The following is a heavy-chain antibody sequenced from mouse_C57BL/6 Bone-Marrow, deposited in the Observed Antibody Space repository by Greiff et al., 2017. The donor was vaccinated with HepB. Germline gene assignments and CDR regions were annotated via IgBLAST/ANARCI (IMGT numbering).Heavy chain of an antibody. D-gene: IGHD2-3*01. J-gene: IGHJ4*01. CDR2: ISSGSSTI. CDR1: GFTFSDYG. CDR3: ARPQGYYCYAMDY. V-gene: IGHV5-17*01. Sequence: DVQLVESGGGLVKPGGSLKLSCAASGFTFSDYGMHWVRQAPEKGLEWVAYISSGSSTIYYADTVKGRFTISRDNAKNTLFLQMTSLRSEDTAMYYCARPQGYYCYAMDYWGQGTSVTVSS.